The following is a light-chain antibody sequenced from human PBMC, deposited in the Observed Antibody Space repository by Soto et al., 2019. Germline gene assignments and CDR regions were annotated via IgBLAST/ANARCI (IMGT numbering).Light chain of an antibody. Sequence: EIVLTQSPGTLSLSPGERATLSCRASQSVSSSYLAWYQQKPGQAPRLLIYGASSRATGIPDRFSGSGSGTDFTLTISRLEPEDFAVYYCQQYGSSPSYTFGQGTNLDIK. CDR2: GAS. V-gene: IGKV3-20*01. J-gene: IGKJ2*01. CDR1: QSVSSSY. CDR3: QQYGSSPSYT.